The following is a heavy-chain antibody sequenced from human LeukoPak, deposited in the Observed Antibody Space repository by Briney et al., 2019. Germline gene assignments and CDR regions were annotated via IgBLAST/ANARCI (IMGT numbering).Heavy chain of an antibody. CDR2: IYSGGRT. CDR3: ARVQMVRGVIFDY. CDR1: GFTFSSNY. J-gene: IGHJ4*02. D-gene: IGHD3-10*01. Sequence: GGSLRLSCAASGFTFSSNYMSWVRQAPGKGLEWVSVIYSGGRTYYSESVKGRFTISRHNSKNTLYLQMKNQRAEDTAVYYCARVQMVRGVIFDYWGQGTLVTVSS. V-gene: IGHV3-53*04.